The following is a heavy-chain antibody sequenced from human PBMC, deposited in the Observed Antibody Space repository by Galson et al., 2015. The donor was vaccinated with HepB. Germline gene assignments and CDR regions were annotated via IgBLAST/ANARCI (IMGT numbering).Heavy chain of an antibody. J-gene: IGHJ3*02. D-gene: IGHD6-19*01. V-gene: IGHV3-33*01. CDR1: GFSVSTYD. Sequence: SLRLSCAASGFSVSTYDMHWVRQAPGKGLEWMAVLRYDGSSEFYADSVKGRFTIPRDNSKNTLYLQMNKLTDEDTAVYHCARGMYSSGWSDVYDMWGQGTMVTVSS. CDR2: LRYDGSSE. CDR3: ARGMYSSGWSDVYDM.